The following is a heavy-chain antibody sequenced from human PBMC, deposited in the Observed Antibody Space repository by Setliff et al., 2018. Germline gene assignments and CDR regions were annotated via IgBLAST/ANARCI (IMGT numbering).Heavy chain of an antibody. Sequence: GGSLRLSCAASGFTFSSYAMSWVRQAPGKGLEWVSAISGSGGSTYYADSVKGRFTISRDNSKNTLYLQMNSLRAEDTAVYYCAKSRDFRGGSSPTPDAFDIWGQGTMVTVSS. D-gene: IGHD6-13*01. CDR3: AKSRDFRGGSSPTPDAFDI. J-gene: IGHJ3*02. CDR2: ISGSGGST. CDR1: GFTFSSYA. V-gene: IGHV3-23*01.